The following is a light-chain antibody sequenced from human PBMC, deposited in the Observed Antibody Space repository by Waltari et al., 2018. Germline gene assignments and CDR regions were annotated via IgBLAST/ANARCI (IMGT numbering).Light chain of an antibody. Sequence: DIQMTQSPSSLSASVGDRVTITCQASRDINNYLNWYQQKPGKDPKLLIYDASTLETGVPSRFSGSGSGTDFVFTISRLQPEDIATYYCQHYDGVPPWTFGQGTRVDFK. J-gene: IGKJ1*01. CDR3: QHYDGVPPWT. CDR1: RDINNY. CDR2: DAS. V-gene: IGKV1-33*01.